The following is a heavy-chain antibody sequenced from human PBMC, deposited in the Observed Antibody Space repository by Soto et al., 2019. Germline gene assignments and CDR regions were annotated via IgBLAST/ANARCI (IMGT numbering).Heavy chain of an antibody. CDR1: GYTFTSYA. D-gene: IGHD2-2*01. CDR3: ARFGDSVVVTAASWFDT. J-gene: IGHJ5*02. Sequence: ASVKVSCKASGYTFTSYAMHWVRQAPGQRLEWMGWINAGNGNTKYSQKFQGRVTITRDTSASTAYMELSSLRSEDTGVYYCARFGDSVVVTAASWFDTWGQGTLVTVSS. V-gene: IGHV1-3*01. CDR2: INAGNGNT.